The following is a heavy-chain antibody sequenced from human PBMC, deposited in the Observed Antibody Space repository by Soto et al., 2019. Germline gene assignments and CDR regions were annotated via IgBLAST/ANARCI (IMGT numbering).Heavy chain of an antibody. J-gene: IGHJ6*02. CDR1: GSFLNSFS. Sequence: EVQLLESGGGLVQPGGSLRLSFEATGSFLNSFSIIGVAQPPGKGPEWVSGITANRESTDYAESVKGRFTISRDNSKNTVYLQMNSLRAEDTAIYFCARPPNGAFFHRGVDVWGQGTTVIVSS. CDR2: ITANREST. CDR3: ARPPNGAFFHRGVDV. D-gene: IGHD3-3*02. V-gene: IGHV3-23*01.